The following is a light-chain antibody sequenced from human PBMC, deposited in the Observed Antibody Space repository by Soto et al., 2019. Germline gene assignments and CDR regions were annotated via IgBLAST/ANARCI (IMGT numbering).Light chain of an antibody. V-gene: IGKV3-20*01. Sequence: EIVLAQSPGTLSLSPGDRATLSCRASQSFNSRYLAWFQQRPGQAPRLLIYATSSRAADIPDRFSGSGSGTDFTLTITRLEPEDFAVYYCQPYGSAPWTFGQGTKVEIK. CDR2: ATS. J-gene: IGKJ1*01. CDR1: QSFNSRY. CDR3: QPYGSAPWT.